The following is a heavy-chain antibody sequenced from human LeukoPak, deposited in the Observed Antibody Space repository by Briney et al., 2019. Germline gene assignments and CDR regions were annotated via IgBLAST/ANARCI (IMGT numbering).Heavy chain of an antibody. Sequence: GASVRVSCKASGYTFTGYYMHWVRQAPGQGLEWMGWINPNSGGTNYAQKFQGRVTMTRDTSISTAYMELSRLRSDDTAVYYCASGITKTSIPGYSSSWYWRYYYGMDVWGQGTTVTVSS. CDR3: ASGITKTSIPGYSSSWYWRYYYGMDV. CDR1: GYTFTGYY. D-gene: IGHD6-13*01. V-gene: IGHV1-2*02. J-gene: IGHJ6*02. CDR2: INPNSGGT.